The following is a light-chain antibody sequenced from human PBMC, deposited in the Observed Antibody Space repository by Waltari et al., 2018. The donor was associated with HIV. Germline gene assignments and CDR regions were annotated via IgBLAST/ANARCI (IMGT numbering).Light chain of an antibody. CDR1: QSVSRY. V-gene: IGKV3-20*01. CDR2: GAS. J-gene: IGKJ2*01. Sequence: EIVLTQSPGTLSLSPGERATLSCSASQSVSRYLAWLQQKPGQAPRLLIFGASSRATGIPDRFSGSVSGTDFTLTISRLEPEDFAVYFCQQYDSSPYTFGQGTKLEIK. CDR3: QQYDSSPYT.